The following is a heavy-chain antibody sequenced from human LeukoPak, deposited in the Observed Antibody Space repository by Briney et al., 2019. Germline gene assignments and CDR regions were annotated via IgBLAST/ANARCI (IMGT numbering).Heavy chain of an antibody. D-gene: IGHD2-21*01. J-gene: IGHJ4*01. CDR3: ARDVLWNPRYYFDY. CDR1: GFTFSSYP. CDR2: VSYDGSKK. V-gene: IGHV3-30*04. Sequence: GRSLRLSCTASGFTFSSYPMHWVGQAPGKGLKWVARVSYDGSKKYYADSVKGRFTISRDNSINTLYLQMSSLSADDTAVYFCARDVLWNPRYYFDYWGQGTLFTVSS.